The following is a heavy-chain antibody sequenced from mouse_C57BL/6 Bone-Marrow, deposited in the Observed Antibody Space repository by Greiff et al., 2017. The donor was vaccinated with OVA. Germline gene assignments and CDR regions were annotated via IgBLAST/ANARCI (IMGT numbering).Heavy chain of an antibody. D-gene: IGHD1-1*01. Sequence: QVQLQQSGAELARPGASVKLSCKASGYTFTSYGISWVKQRTGQGLEWIGEIYPRSGTTYYNAKFKGKATLTADKSSSTAYMELRSLTSEDSAVYFCARNYGSSYDAWFAYWGQGTLVTVSA. CDR3: ARNYGSSYDAWFAY. V-gene: IGHV1-81*01. CDR1: GYTFTSYG. J-gene: IGHJ3*01. CDR2: IYPRSGTT.